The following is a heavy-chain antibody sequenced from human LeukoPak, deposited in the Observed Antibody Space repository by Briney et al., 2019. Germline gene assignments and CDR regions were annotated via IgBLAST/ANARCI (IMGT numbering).Heavy chain of an antibody. J-gene: IGHJ4*02. CDR1: GFTFSSNY. Sequence: PGGSLRLSCAASGFTFSSNYMSWVRQAPGKGLEWVSVIYSGGSTYYSDSVKGRFTISRDNSKNTLYLQMNSLRAEDTAVYYCARLWFGELFPFDWGQGTLVTVSS. D-gene: IGHD3-10*01. V-gene: IGHV3-66*04. CDR2: IYSGGST. CDR3: ARLWFGELFPFD.